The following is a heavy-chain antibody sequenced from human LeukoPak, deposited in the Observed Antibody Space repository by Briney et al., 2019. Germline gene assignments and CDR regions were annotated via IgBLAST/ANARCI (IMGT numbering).Heavy chain of an antibody. J-gene: IGHJ4*02. CDR2: ISSSSSYI. Sequence: GGSLRLSCAASGFTFSSYSMNWVRQAPGKGLEWVSSISSSSSYIYYADSVKGRFTIPRDNAKNSLYLQMNSLRAEDTAVYYCARYRYCSGGSCVFDYWGQGTLVTVSS. D-gene: IGHD2-15*01. CDR3: ARYRYCSGGSCVFDY. V-gene: IGHV3-21*01. CDR1: GFTFSSYS.